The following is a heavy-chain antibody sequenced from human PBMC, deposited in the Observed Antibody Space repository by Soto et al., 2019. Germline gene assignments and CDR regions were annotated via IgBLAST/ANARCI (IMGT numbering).Heavy chain of an antibody. CDR2: ISSGSSYI. CDR1: GFTFSSYT. Sequence: DVQLVESGGGLVKPGGSLRLSCAASGFTFSSYTMNWVRQAPGKGLEWISSISSGSSYIYYAGSVKGRFTISRDNAKNSLFLQMNSLRADETAVYYCARAILSGGAYPDSWGQGTKVTVSS. D-gene: IGHD3-10*01. J-gene: IGHJ5*01. CDR3: ARAILSGGAYPDS. V-gene: IGHV3-21*01.